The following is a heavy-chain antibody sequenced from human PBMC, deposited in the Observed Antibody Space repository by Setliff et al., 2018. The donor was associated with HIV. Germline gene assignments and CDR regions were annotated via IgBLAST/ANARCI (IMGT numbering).Heavy chain of an antibody. J-gene: IGHJ5*02. CDR2: FIPMFGIT. CDR1: GDTFNSYA. D-gene: IGHD6-6*01. Sequence: RASVKVSCKASGDTFNSYAIGWLRQAPGQGLEWMGGFIPMFGITQYAPKFQGSVTITADESTSTVYMELNSLRSEDTAVYYCARQKASEYSRSFWLDPWGQGTLVTVSS. CDR3: ARQKASEYSRSFWLDP. V-gene: IGHV1-69*13.